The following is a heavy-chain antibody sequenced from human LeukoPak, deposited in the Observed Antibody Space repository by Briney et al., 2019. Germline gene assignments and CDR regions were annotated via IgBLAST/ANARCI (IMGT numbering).Heavy chain of an antibody. V-gene: IGHV4-39*01. J-gene: IGHJ4*02. CDR3: ARQAGVPAAYDY. CDR2: IYYSGNT. D-gene: IGHD1-1*01. CDR1: GGSISTSAYY. Sequence: SETLSLTCIVSGGSISTSAYYWGWIRQPPGEGLQWIGSIYYSGNTYYNSSLKSRVTISVDTSKNQFSLKLSSVTAADTAVYYCARQAGVPAAYDYWGQGTLVTVSS.